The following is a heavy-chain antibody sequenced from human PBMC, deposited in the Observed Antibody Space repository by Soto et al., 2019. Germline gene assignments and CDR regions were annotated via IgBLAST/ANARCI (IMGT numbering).Heavy chain of an antibody. V-gene: IGHV4-34*12. CDR1: GASLGGFH. D-gene: IGHD3-16*01. CDR3: ARSPLGYDYVRQTWREVGDSFDI. Sequence: NPSETLSLTCAIYGASLGGFHWTWLRQALGKGLEWIGELIHGGSTNYNPSLKSRVSFSLDTSKNQFSLHLMSVTAADTAVYYCARSPLGYDYVRQTWREVGDSFDIWGRGTMVTVSS. J-gene: IGHJ3*02. CDR2: LIHGGST.